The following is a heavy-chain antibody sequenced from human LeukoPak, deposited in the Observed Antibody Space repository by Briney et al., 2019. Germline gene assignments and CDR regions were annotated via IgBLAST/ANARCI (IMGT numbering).Heavy chain of an antibody. J-gene: IGHJ5*02. D-gene: IGHD3-10*01. CDR1: GFNFDDYA. Sequence: GGSLRLSCAASGFNFDDYAMHWVRQGPGKGLEWISGISWDSGSMEYAGSVKGRFTISRDDVNNILYLQMNSLRAEDTALYYCAKDLGTMCRGVRGPLDLWGQGTLVTVSS. CDR3: AKDLGTMCRGVRGPLDL. CDR2: ISWDSGSM. V-gene: IGHV3-9*01.